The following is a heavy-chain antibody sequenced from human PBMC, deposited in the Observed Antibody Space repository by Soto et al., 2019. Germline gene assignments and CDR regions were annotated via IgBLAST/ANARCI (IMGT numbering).Heavy chain of an antibody. V-gene: IGHV1-8*01. D-gene: IGHD6-13*01. CDR2: MNPGSGDT. J-gene: IGHJ6*02. CDR1: GYSFTNND. Sequence: ASVKVSCKASGYSFTNNDVTWVRQATGQGLEWMGWMNPGSGDTGYAQKFQGRVTMTRDISIATAYMELSSLRSEDTAVYYCARDGGIAAAGTPYYYYGMDVWGQGTTVTVSS. CDR3: ARDGGIAAAGTPYYYYGMDV.